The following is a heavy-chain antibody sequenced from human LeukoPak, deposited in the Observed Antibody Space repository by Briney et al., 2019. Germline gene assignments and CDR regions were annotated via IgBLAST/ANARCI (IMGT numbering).Heavy chain of an antibody. Sequence: GGSLRLSCAASGFTFSSYAMSWVRQAPGKGLEWVSSISSSSSYIYYADSVKGRFTISRDNAKNSLYLQMNSLRAEDTAVYYCARNDRFYYYDSSGYSPYWGQGTLVTVSS. J-gene: IGHJ4*02. V-gene: IGHV3-21*01. D-gene: IGHD3-22*01. CDR1: GFTFSSYA. CDR3: ARNDRFYYYDSSGYSPY. CDR2: ISSSSSYI.